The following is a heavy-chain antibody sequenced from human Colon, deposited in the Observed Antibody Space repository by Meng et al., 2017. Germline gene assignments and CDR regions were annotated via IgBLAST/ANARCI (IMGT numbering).Heavy chain of an antibody. CDR1: GGSISSGDYY. CDR3: ARHISILGQRGFDY. Sequence: HVHQQESGPGLVPPSQTLSPTCTVSGGSISSGDYYWSWIRQPPGKGLEWIGEFFHTGRTNYDPSLKSRVTISVDKSNNQFSLKLTSVTAADTAVYYCARHISILGQRGFDYWGQGTLVTVSS. D-gene: IGHD3/OR15-3a*01. J-gene: IGHJ4*02. V-gene: IGHV4-30-4*01. CDR2: FFHTGRT.